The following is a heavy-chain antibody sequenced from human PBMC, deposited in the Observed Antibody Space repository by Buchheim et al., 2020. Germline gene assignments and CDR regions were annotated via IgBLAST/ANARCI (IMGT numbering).Heavy chain of an antibody. CDR3: AKDGADVTMIVVISFDF. D-gene: IGHD3-22*01. CDR2: ITGSGGST. Sequence: EVHLLESGGGLVQPGGSLRLSCAVSGFTFDAYAMSWVRQAPGKGLEWVSGITGSGGSTYYADSVKGRCTISRDNSKNMLYLEMNSLRAEDTAVYYCAKDGADVTMIVVISFDFWGQGTL. J-gene: IGHJ4*02. V-gene: IGHV3-23*01. CDR1: GFTFDAYA.